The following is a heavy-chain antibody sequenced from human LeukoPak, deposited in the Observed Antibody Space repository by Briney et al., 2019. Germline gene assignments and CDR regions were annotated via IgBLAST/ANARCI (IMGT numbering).Heavy chain of an antibody. CDR2: IIPIFGTA. Sequence: SVKVSCKASGYTFTNYGISWVRQAPGQGLEWMGGIIPIFGTANYAQKFQGRVTITADESTSTAYMELSSLRSEDTAVYYCARGLVAAAGTHDVAFDIWGQGTMVTVSS. V-gene: IGHV1-69*13. CDR3: ARGLVAAAGTHDVAFDI. D-gene: IGHD6-13*01. J-gene: IGHJ3*02. CDR1: GYTFTNYG.